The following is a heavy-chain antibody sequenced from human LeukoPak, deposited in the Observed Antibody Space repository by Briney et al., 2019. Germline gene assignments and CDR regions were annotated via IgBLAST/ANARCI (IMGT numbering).Heavy chain of an antibody. J-gene: IGHJ4*02. Sequence: SETLSLTCTVSGGSISTYYWSWIRQPPGKGLEWIGYIYYSGSTNYNPSLKSRVTISVDTSKNQFSLKLSSVTAADTAVYYCARRAYGSGSYFFDYWGQGTLVTVSS. V-gene: IGHV4-59*08. CDR1: GGSISTYY. CDR3: ARRAYGSGSYFFDY. D-gene: IGHD3-10*01. CDR2: IYYSGST.